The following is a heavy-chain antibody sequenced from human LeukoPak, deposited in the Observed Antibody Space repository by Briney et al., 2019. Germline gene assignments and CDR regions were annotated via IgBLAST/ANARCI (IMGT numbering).Heavy chain of an antibody. CDR2: IYYSGST. V-gene: IGHV4-59*08. CDR3: ARHAPYYDSSSFYFDY. D-gene: IGHD3-22*01. J-gene: IGHJ4*02. CDR1: GGSISSYY. Sequence: KASETLSLTCTVSGGSISSYYWSWIRQPAGKGLEWIGYIYYSGSTNYNPSLKSRVTMSVDTSKNQFSLKLSSVTAADTAVYYCARHAPYYDSSSFYFDYWGQGTLVTVSS.